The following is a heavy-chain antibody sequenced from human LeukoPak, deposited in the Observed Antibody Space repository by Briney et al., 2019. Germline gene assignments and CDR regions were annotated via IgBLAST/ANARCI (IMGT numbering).Heavy chain of an antibody. CDR2: INPNTGDT. V-gene: IGHV1-2*04. J-gene: IGHJ4*02. CDR3: ARDRGPQWWGSFDY. CDR1: GYTFTDYY. Sequence: AAVKVSCKASGYTFTDYYIHLVRQVPGQGLEWMGWINPNTGDTNLAQKFQGWVTMTRDTSIGTAYLELSRLTFDDTAVYYCARDRGPQWWGSFDYWGQGTLVTVSS. D-gene: IGHD3-16*01.